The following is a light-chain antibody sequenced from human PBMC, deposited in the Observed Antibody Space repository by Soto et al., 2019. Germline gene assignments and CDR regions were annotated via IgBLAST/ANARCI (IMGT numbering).Light chain of an antibody. V-gene: IGKV1-27*01. CDR2: AAS. CDR1: QGISNY. CDR3: QKYNSAPWT. J-gene: IGKJ1*01. Sequence: DILMTQSPSSLSASVGDRVTITCRASQGISNYLAWYQQKTGKVPKLLIYAASTLQSGVPSRFSGSGSGTDFTLTISRLQPEDVATYYCQKYNSAPWTFGQGTKVEIK.